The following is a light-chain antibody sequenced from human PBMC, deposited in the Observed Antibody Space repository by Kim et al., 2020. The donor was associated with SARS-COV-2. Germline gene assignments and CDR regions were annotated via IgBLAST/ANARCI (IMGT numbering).Light chain of an antibody. CDR1: QDISRY. V-gene: IGKV1-39*01. J-gene: IGKJ1*01. CDR2: TAS. CDR3: QQTYSASRT. Sequence: DIQMTQSPSSLSASVGDRVTITCRASQDISRYLNWYQQKPGKAPKLLIYTASSLQSGVPSRFTGSGSETDFTLTISSLQPEDFATYYCQQTYSASRTIGQGKKVDIK.